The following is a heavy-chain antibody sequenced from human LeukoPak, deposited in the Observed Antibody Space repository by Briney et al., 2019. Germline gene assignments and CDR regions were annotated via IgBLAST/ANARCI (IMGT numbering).Heavy chain of an antibody. CDR1: GFTFSNYG. CDR3: AKGLGTGSVLARPLHY. CDR2: ISSDGYRT. J-gene: IGHJ4*02. V-gene: IGHV3-30*18. Sequence: PGGSLRLSCAASGFTFSNYGMHWVRQAPDKGLQWVAVISSDGYRTDYPDSVRGRFTISRDNFKNTVDLQMISVTAEDTAMYFCAKGLGTGSVLARPLHYWGQGTLVTVSS. D-gene: IGHD3-10*01.